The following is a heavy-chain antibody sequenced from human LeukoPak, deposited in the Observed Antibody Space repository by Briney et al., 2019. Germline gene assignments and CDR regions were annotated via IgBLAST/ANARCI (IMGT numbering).Heavy chain of an antibody. V-gene: IGHV1-8*03. CDR3: ARETPVPPGYYYYMDV. CDR1: GYTFTSYY. Sequence: ASVKVSCKASGYTFTSYYMYWVRQAPGQGLEWMGWMNPNSGNTGYAQKFQGRVTITRNTSISTAYMELSSLRSEDTAVYYCARETPVPPGYYYYMDVWGKGTTVTVSS. J-gene: IGHJ6*03. CDR2: MNPNSGNT. D-gene: IGHD4-17*01.